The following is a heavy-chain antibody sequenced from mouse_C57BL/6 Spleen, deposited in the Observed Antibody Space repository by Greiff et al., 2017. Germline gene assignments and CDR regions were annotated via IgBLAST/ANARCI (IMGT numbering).Heavy chain of an antibody. CDR1: GYTFTDHT. V-gene: IGHV1-78*01. CDR2: IYPRAGST. J-gene: IGHJ1*03. CDR3: QYDYERDGYWYFDV. Sequence: VQLQQSDAELVKPGASVKISCKVSGYTFTDHTIHWMKPRPEQGLEWIGYIYPRAGSTKYNEKFKGKATLTADKSSSTASRQLNSLTSEDSAVYFCQYDYERDGYWYFDVWGTGTTVTVSS. D-gene: IGHD2-4*01.